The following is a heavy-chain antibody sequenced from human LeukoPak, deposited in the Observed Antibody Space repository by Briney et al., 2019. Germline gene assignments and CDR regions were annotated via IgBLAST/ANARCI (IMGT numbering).Heavy chain of an antibody. CDR2: ISSSSSYI. D-gene: IGHD3-9*01. CDR1: GFTFSSYS. Sequence: PGGSLRLSCAASGFTFSSYSMNWVRQAPGKGLEWVSSISSSSSYIYYADSVKGRFTISRDNAKNSLYLQMNSLRAEDTAVYYCARGLLRYFDWFPFDYWGQGTLVTVSS. V-gene: IGHV3-21*01. CDR3: ARGLLRYFDWFPFDY. J-gene: IGHJ4*02.